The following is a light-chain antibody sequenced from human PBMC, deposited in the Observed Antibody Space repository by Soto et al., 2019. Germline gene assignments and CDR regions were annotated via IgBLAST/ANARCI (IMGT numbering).Light chain of an antibody. Sequence: ELVLTQSPGTLSWWPLEGGTRSCMASQTVRNNYLAWYQQKPGQAPRLLIYDASSRATGIPDRFSGGGSGTDFTLTISRLEPEDFAVYYCQQFSSYPLTFGGGTKVDIK. CDR3: QQFSSYPLT. J-gene: IGKJ4*01. V-gene: IGKV3-20*01. CDR2: DAS. CDR1: QTVRNNY.